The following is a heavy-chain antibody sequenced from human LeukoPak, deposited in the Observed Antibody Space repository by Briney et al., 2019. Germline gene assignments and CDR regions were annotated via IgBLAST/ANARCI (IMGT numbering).Heavy chain of an antibody. V-gene: IGHV3-23*01. Sequence: QSGGSLRLSCAATGFTFSSDAMSWVRQAPGKGLQWVSAISGNGGSTYYADSVKGRFTISRDNSTNTMYLQMNSLRAEDTAVYCCAKVSSYGILDYCGQGSLVTVSS. D-gene: IGHD5-12*01. J-gene: IGHJ4*02. CDR1: GFTFSSDA. CDR2: ISGNGGST. CDR3: AKVSSYGILDY.